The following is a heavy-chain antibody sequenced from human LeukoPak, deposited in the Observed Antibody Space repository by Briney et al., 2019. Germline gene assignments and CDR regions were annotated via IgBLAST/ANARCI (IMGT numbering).Heavy chain of an antibody. CDR2: IYYSGST. D-gene: IGHD1-26*01. V-gene: IGHV4-31*03. CDR3: ARGGFSGSYPYYFDY. Sequence: SQTLSLTCTVSGDSISSGGYYWSWIRQHPGKGLEWIGYIYYSGSTYYNPSLKSRVTISVDRSKNQFSLKLSSVTAADTAVYYCARGGFSGSYPYYFDYWGQGTLVTVSS. CDR1: GDSISSGGYY. J-gene: IGHJ4*02.